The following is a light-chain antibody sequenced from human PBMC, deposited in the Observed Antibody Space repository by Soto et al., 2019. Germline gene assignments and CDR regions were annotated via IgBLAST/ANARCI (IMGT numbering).Light chain of an antibody. V-gene: IGLV1-44*01. CDR1: SSNIGSNT. CDR3: AAWDDSLNGVI. J-gene: IGLJ2*01. CDR2: SNN. Sequence: QSVLTQPPSASGTPGQRVTISCSGSSSNIGSNTVNWYQQLPGTAPKRLIYSNNQRPSVVPDRFSGSKSGTSASLAISGLQSEDETDYYCAAWDDSLNGVIFGGGTKLTVL.